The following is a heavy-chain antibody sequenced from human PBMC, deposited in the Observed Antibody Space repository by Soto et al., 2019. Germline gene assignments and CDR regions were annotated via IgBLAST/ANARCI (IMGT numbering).Heavy chain of an antibody. V-gene: IGHV4-34*01. CDR2: INHSGST. CDR3: ARGRPGGHFDY. CDR1: GGSFSGYY. J-gene: IGHJ4*02. Sequence: QVQLQQWGAGLLKPSETLSLTCAVYGGSFSGYYWSWICQPPGKGLEWIGEINHSGSTNYNPSLKRRVTISVDTSKNQFSLKLSSVTAADTAVYYCARGRPGGHFDYWGQGTLVTVSS.